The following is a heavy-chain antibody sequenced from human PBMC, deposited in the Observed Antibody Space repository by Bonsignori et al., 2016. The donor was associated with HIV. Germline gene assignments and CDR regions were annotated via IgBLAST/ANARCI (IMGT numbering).Heavy chain of an antibody. V-gene: IGHV4-38-2*01. D-gene: IGHD3-22*01. J-gene: IGHJ4*02. CDR3: ARHWAPRGSSGYYYPYYFDY. CDR2: IYHSGST. Sequence: WIRQPPGKGLEWIGSIYHSGSTYYNPSLKSRVTISVDTSKNQFSLKLSSVTAADTAVYYCARHWAPRGSSGYYYPYYFDYWGQGTLVTVSS.